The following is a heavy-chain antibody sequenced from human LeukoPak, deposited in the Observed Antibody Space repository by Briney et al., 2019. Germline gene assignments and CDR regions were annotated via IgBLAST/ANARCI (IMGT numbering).Heavy chain of an antibody. CDR3: AELGITMIGGV. CDR1: GFTFSSYE. J-gene: IGHJ6*04. V-gene: IGHV3-48*03. CDR2: ISSSGSTI. Sequence: GGSLRLFCAASGFTFSSYEMNGVRQAPGKALEWVSYISSSGSTIYYADSVKGRFTISRDNAKNLLYLQMNSLRAEDTAVYYCAELGITMIGGVWGKGTTVTISS. D-gene: IGHD3-10*02.